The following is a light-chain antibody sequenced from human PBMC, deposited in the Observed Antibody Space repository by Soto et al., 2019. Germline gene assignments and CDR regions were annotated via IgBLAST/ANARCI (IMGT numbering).Light chain of an antibody. J-gene: IGLJ2*01. V-gene: IGLV1-44*01. Sequence: QSVLTQPPSASGTPGQRVTISCSGSSSSIGSNTVNWYQQLPGTAPKLLIYRNNERPSGVPDRFSGSKSGTSGSLAISGLQSEDEAEYYCAAWDDSLNGHVVFGGGTKLTVL. CDR1: SSSIGSNT. CDR2: RNN. CDR3: AAWDDSLNGHVV.